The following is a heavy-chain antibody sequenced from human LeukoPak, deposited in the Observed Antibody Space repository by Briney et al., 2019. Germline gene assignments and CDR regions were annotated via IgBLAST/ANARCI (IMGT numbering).Heavy chain of an antibody. Sequence: KASETLSLTCAVYGGSFSGYYWSWIRQPPGKGLEWIGEINHSGSTNYNPSLKSRATISVDTSKNQFSLKLSSVTAADTAVYYCARHLYCTNGVCYNCFDYWGQGTLVTVSS. CDR3: ARHLYCTNGVCYNCFDY. CDR2: INHSGST. J-gene: IGHJ4*02. CDR1: GGSFSGYY. V-gene: IGHV4-34*01. D-gene: IGHD2-8*01.